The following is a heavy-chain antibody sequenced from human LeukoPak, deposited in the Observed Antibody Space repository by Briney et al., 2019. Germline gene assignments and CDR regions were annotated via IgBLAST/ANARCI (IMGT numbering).Heavy chain of an antibody. CDR3: ARRDAESYYYYYMDV. D-gene: IGHD3-10*01. CDR1: GFTFSSYW. J-gene: IGHJ6*03. V-gene: IGHV3-7*01. Sequence: GGSLRLSCAASGFTFSSYWMSWVRQAPGKGLEWVANIKQDGSEKYYVDSVKGRFTISRDNAKNSLYLQMNSLRAEDTAVHYCARRDAESYYYYYMDVWGKGTTVTVSS. CDR2: IKQDGSEK.